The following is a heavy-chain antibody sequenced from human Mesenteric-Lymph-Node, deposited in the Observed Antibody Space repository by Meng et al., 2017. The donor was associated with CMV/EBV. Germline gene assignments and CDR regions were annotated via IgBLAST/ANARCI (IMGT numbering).Heavy chain of an antibody. Sequence: QLQLRDVVPGLCKPSETLSPPCFVSGDSIRNSPSYWTWIRQPPGKGLEWIGSVHHSGTTYYNPSLKGRLTISVDTSANLFSLRLTTVTAADTATYYCARRGNYDSDYSEYWGQGTLVTVSS. CDR3: ARRGNYDSDYSEY. CDR1: GDSIRNSPSY. CDR2: VHHSGTT. J-gene: IGHJ4*02. V-gene: IGHV4-39*01. D-gene: IGHD3-22*01.